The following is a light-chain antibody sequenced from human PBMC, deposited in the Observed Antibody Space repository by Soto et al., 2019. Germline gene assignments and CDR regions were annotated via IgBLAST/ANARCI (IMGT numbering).Light chain of an antibody. CDR2: DTN. J-gene: IGLJ3*02. CDR1: SGSVSLNYY. V-gene: IGLV8-61*01. CDR3: VLYMGNGISM. Sequence: QAVVTQEPSFSVSPGETVTLTCGLSSGSVSLNYYPSWYQQTPGQAPRTLIHDTNTRSSGVPDRFSGSILGNKAALTITGAQADDESDYYCVLYMGNGISMFGGGTKLTVL.